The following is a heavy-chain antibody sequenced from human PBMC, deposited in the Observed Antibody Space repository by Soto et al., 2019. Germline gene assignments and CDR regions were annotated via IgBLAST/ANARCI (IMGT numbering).Heavy chain of an antibody. CDR2: IIPILGIA. D-gene: IGHD3-10*01. CDR3: ARDGDYYGSGSYFDY. J-gene: IGHJ4*02. CDR1: GGTFSSYT. Sequence: QVQLVQSGAEVKKPGSSVKVSCKASGGTFSSYTISWVRQAPGQGLEWMGRIIPILGIANYAQKFQGRVTITADKSTSTAYMGQSSRRSEDTAVYYCARDGDYYGSGSYFDYWGQGTLVTVSS. V-gene: IGHV1-69*08.